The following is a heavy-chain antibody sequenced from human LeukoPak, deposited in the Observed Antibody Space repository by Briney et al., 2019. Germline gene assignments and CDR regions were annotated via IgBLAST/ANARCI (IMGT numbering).Heavy chain of an antibody. V-gene: IGHV1-2*02. D-gene: IGHD3-10*01. CDR2: INPNSGGT. Sequence: SSVTVPYKACGGTFNRYDIRWVRQAPGRGLECVGWINPNSGGTNYAQKFQGRVTMTRDTSIDTAYIELSGLRSDDTAVYYLARLINGGRALDYWGQGTLVTVSS. CDR3: ARLINGGRALDY. CDR1: GGTFNRYD. J-gene: IGHJ4*02.